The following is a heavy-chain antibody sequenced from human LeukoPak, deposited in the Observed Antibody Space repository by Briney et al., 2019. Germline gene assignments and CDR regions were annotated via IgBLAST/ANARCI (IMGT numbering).Heavy chain of an antibody. CDR2: IGRGGGAT. D-gene: IGHD6-19*01. V-gene: IGHV3-53*01. J-gene: IGHJ4*02. Sequence: GGSLRLSCAASGFTVSSNYMSWVRQAPGKGLEWVSVIGRGGGATYYADSVKGRFTISRDNSKNTLYLQMNSLRAEDTAVYYCAKDPSSGWSYFDYWGQGTLVTVSS. CDR3: AKDPSSGWSYFDY. CDR1: GFTVSSNY.